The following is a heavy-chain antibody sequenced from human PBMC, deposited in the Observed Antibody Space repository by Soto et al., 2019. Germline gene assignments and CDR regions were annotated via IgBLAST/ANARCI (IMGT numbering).Heavy chain of an antibody. CDR3: ARYYYDSSGYYQTGYYFDY. CDR2: IYYSGTT. J-gene: IGHJ4*02. V-gene: IGHV4-39*07. D-gene: IGHD3-22*01. CDR1: GGSISSSSYY. Sequence: SETLSLTCTVSGGSISSSSYYWGWIRQPPGKGLEWIGSIYYSGTTYYNPSLKSRVSISLDTSKNQFSLKLSSVTAADTAVYYCARYYYDSSGYYQTGYYFDYWGQGTLVTVS.